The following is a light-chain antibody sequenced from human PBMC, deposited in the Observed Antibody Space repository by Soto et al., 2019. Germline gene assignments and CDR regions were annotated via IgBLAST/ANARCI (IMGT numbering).Light chain of an antibody. Sequence: QSVLTQPPSASGSPGQSVTIPCTGTGSDVGGYDHVSWYQQHPGKAPKLMIYEVTKRPTGVPDRFSGSKSGNTASLTVSGLQAEDEADYYCSSDAGNYNYVFGTGTKVTVL. V-gene: IGLV2-8*01. CDR1: GSDVGGYDH. CDR3: SSDAGNYNYV. J-gene: IGLJ1*01. CDR2: EVT.